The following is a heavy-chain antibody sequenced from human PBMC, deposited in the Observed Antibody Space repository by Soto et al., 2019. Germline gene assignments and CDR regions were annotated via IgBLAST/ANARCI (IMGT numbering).Heavy chain of an antibody. CDR3: AKGYCSSTSCYAGLFAYMDV. J-gene: IGHJ6*03. D-gene: IGHD2-2*01. CDR1: GFTFSSYG. CDR2: ISYDGSNK. Sequence: GGSLRLSCAASGFTFSSYGMHWVRQAPGKGLEWVAVISYDGSNKYYADSVKGRFTISRDDSKNTLYLQMNSLRAEDTAVYYCAKGYCSSTSCYAGLFAYMDVWGKGTTVTVSS. V-gene: IGHV3-30*18.